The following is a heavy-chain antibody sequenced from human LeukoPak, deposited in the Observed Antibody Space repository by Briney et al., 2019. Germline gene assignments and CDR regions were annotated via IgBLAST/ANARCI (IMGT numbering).Heavy chain of an antibody. CDR1: GFTFSSYG. J-gene: IGHJ6*02. CDR2: ISYDGSNK. V-gene: IGHV3-30*18. CDR3: AKVRPMIATLYGMDV. Sequence: GGSLRLSCAASGFTFSSYGMHWVRQAPGKGLEWVAVISYDGSNKYYADSLKGRFTISRDNSKNTLYLQMNSLRAEDTAVYYCAKVRPMIATLYGMDVWGQGTTVTVSS. D-gene: IGHD3-22*01.